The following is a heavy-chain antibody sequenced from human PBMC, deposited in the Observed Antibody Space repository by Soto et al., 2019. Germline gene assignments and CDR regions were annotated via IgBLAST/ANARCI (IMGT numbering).Heavy chain of an antibody. V-gene: IGHV4-39*01. J-gene: IGHJ5*02. CDR1: GGSIGSSSYY. CDR2: LYYTGTT. CDR3: GAPCSRTSCYDWFDP. D-gene: IGHD2-2*01. Sequence: PSETLSLTCSVSGGSIGSSSYYFGWIRQPPGKGLEWIGSLYYTGTTYYNSSLKSRVTISADKSQNQFSLRLSSVTAADTAVYYCGAPCSRTSCYDWFDPCGQGTLLTVSS.